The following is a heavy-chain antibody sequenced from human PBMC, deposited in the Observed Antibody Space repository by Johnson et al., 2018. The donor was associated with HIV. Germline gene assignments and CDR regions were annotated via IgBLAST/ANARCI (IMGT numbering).Heavy chain of an antibody. D-gene: IGHD2-15*01. CDR2: INWNGGST. J-gene: IGHJ3*01. V-gene: IGHV3-20*04. Sequence: VQLVESGGGVARPGGSLRLSCAASGFTFDDYGMSWVRQAPGKGLEWVSGINWNGGSTGYADSVKGRFTISRDNAKSSLYLQVNSLRAEDTALYYCARGVRYCSGGSCYNDAFDVWGQGTVVTVSS. CDR1: GFTFDDYG. CDR3: ARGVRYCSGGSCYNDAFDV.